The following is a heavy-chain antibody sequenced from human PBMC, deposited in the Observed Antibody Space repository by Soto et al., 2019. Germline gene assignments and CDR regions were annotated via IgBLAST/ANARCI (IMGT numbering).Heavy chain of an antibody. Sequence: PGGSLRLSCAASGFTVSSNYMSWVRQAPGKGLEWVSVIYSGGSTYYADSVKGRFTISRDNSKNTLYLQMNSLRAEDTAVYYCARLDLLWFGPDYWGQGTLVTVSS. D-gene: IGHD3-10*01. CDR2: IYSGGST. CDR3: ARLDLLWFGPDY. V-gene: IGHV3-66*04. CDR1: GFTVSSNY. J-gene: IGHJ4*02.